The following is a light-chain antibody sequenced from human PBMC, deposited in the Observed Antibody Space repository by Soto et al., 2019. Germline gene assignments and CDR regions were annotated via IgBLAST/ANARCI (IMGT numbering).Light chain of an antibody. CDR2: AAS. J-gene: IGKJ1*01. V-gene: IGKV1-9*01. CDR1: HGISSY. CDR3: QQFSSYPLS. Sequence: DIQLTQSPSFLSASAGDRVTITCRASHGISSYLAWYQQKPGKAPKLLIYAASTLQSGVPSRFSGSGFGAEFTLTISILQPEDFATYHCQQFSSYPLSFGQGTKVDIK.